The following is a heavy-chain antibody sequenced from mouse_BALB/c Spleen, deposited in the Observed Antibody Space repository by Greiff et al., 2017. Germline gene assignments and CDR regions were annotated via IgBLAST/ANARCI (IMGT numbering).Heavy chain of an antibody. Sequence: QVQLKQSGAELVRPGVSVKISCKGSGYTFTDYAMHWVKQSHAKSLEWIGVISTYYGDASYNQKFKGKATMTVDKSSSTAYMELARLTSEDSAIYYCAREDYGNSWFAYWGQGTLVTVSA. D-gene: IGHD2-1*01. CDR1: GYTFTDYA. CDR2: ISTYYGDA. CDR3: AREDYGNSWFAY. J-gene: IGHJ3*01. V-gene: IGHV1S137*01.